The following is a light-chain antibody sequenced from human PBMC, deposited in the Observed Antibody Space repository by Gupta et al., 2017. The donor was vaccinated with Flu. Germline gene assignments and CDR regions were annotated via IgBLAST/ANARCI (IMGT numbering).Light chain of an antibody. CDR1: QSVSGY. Sequence: PGEGATLSCRASQSVSGYLAWYQQKPGRSPRLLIYDTSKRASGIPARFSGSGSETDFTLTISSLAPEDSAVYYCQQRSNCPRTFGHGTKVDIK. CDR3: QQRSNCPRT. V-gene: IGKV3-11*01. CDR2: DTS. J-gene: IGKJ3*01.